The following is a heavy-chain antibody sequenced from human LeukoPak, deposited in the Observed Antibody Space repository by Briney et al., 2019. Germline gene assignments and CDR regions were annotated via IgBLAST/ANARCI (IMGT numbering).Heavy chain of an antibody. Sequence: ASVKVSCKASGYTFTGYYMHWVRQAPGQGLEWMGWINPNSGGTNYAQKFQGRVTMTRDTSISTAYMELSRLRSDDTAVYYCARIKGCGGDCYSPSDAFDIWGQGAMVTVSS. CDR3: ARIKGCGGDCYSPSDAFDI. CDR1: GYTFTGYY. V-gene: IGHV1-2*02. J-gene: IGHJ3*02. D-gene: IGHD2-21*02. CDR2: INPNSGGT.